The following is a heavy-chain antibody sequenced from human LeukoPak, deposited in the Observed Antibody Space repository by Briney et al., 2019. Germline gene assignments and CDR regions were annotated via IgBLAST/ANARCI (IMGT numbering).Heavy chain of an antibody. CDR1: GFTFSSYW. J-gene: IGHJ2*01. V-gene: IGHV3-7*01. CDR3: ARDLLLWFGQPDTPNWYFDL. CDR2: IKQDGSEK. D-gene: IGHD3-10*01. Sequence: GGSLRLSCAASGFTFSSYWMSWVRQAPGKGLEWVANIKQDGSEKYYVDSVKGRFTISRDNAKNSLYLQMNSLRAEDTAVYYCARDLLLWFGQPDTPNWYFDLWGRGTLVTVSS.